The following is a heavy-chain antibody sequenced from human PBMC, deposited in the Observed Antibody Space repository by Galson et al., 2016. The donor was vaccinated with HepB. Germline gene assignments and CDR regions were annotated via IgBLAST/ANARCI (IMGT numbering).Heavy chain of an antibody. D-gene: IGHD6-19*01. V-gene: IGHV3-21*01. Sequence: SLRLSCAASGFTSWVRQAPGKGLEWVSSISSSSSYIYYADSVKGRFTISRDNSKNTVYLQMNSLSAEDTAVYYCAKNSYSSAWYPDYWGQGTLVTVSS. J-gene: IGHJ4*02. CDR1: GFTS. CDR3: AKNSYSSAWYPDY. CDR2: ISSSSSYI.